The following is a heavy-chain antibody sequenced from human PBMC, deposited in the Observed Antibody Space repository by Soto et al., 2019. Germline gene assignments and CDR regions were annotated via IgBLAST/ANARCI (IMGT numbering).Heavy chain of an antibody. CDR1: GYIFTGYH. CDR3: ARDARGTRGFDEMDI. J-gene: IGHJ6*02. CDR2: INPNSGDT. Sequence: ASVKVSCKASGYIFTGYHIHWVRQAPGRGLEWMGWINPNSGDTEYAQNFQGRVTMTRDTPFNLVYMEMSGLMSDDKAVHYCARDARGTRGFDEMDIWGQGTTVTVSS. V-gene: IGHV1-2*02. D-gene: IGHD3-9*01.